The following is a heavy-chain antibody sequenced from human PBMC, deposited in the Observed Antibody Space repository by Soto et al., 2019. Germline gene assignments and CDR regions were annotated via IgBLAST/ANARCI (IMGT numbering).Heavy chain of an antibody. CDR1: GFIFGNYM. Sequence: EVQLLESGGGLVQPGESLRLSCAFSGFIFGNYMMTWVRQAPGKGLEWVSTIRDGGESTYYADSVKGRFTISRDNSKNTLYLQIESLGVDDSALYYWAPHVHSSGGSCDYDAFDLWGQGTMVSVSS. D-gene: IGHD2-15*01. CDR3: APHVHSSGGSCDYDAFDL. CDR2: IRDGGEST. J-gene: IGHJ3*01. V-gene: IGHV3-23*01.